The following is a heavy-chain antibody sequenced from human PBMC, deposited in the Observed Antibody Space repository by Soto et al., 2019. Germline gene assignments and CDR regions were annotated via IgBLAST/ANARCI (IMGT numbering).Heavy chain of an antibody. J-gene: IGHJ6*02. Sequence: QVQLVQSGAEVKKPGSSVKVSCKASGGTFSNYAFSWVRQAPGQGLEWLGGIMPIFGRADYAQKFRGRVKITADESTSTAHMELSSLRSEDTAVYYCATWLKEAGIGGNYSYGMDVWGQGTTVTVSS. CDR3: ATWLKEAGIGGNYSYGMDV. D-gene: IGHD6-19*01. CDR1: GGTFSNYA. V-gene: IGHV1-69*12. CDR2: IMPIFGRA.